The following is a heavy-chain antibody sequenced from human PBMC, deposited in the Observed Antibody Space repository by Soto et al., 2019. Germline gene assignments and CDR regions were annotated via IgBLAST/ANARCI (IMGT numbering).Heavy chain of an antibody. CDR3: ARGRYGDY. CDR2: ISAHNSNT. V-gene: IGHV1-18*01. D-gene: IGHD1-1*01. J-gene: IGHJ4*02. Sequence: QVHLVQSGAEVKKPGASVKVSCQGSGYAFTTYGITWVRQAPGQGLEWMGWISAHNSNTNYAQKLQGRVTVTRDTSTSTVYMELRSLRYDDTAVYYCARGRYGDYWGQGALVTVSS. CDR1: GYAFTTYG.